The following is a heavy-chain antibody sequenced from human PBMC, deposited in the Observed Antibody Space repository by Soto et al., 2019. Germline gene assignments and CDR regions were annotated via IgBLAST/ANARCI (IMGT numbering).Heavy chain of an antibody. J-gene: IGHJ4*02. Sequence: SETLSLTCAVSGGSISSSNWWSWVRQPPGKGLEWIGEIYHSGSTNYNPSLKSRVTISVDKSKNQFSLKLSSVTAADTAVYYCARGPGFTIFGVVIAYYFDYWGQGTLVTVSS. CDR1: GGSISSSNW. CDR2: IYHSGST. V-gene: IGHV4-4*02. CDR3: ARGPGFTIFGVVIAYYFDY. D-gene: IGHD3-3*01.